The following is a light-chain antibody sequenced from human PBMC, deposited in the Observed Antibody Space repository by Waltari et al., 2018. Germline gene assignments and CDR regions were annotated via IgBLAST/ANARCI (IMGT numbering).Light chain of an antibody. V-gene: IGLV3-21*04. CDR2: YDS. CDR1: NIETKS. J-gene: IGLJ1*01. CDR3: QVWYANNDPGV. Sequence: SYVLTQPPSVSVAPGKTARITCGGNNIETKSVHWYQQKPGQAPILVISYDSDRPSGIPGRCAGSNAGNMATLTISRVEAADEADYYCQVWYANNDPGVFGTGTEVTVL.